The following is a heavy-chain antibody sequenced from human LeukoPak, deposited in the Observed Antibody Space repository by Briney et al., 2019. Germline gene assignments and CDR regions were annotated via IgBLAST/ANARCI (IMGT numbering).Heavy chain of an antibody. CDR1: GYIFTDYY. Sequence: GASVKVSCKASGYIFTDYYMHWVRQAPGQELGWMGRINPNSGGTNYAQKFQGRVTMTRDTSISTAYMELSRLRSDDTAVYYCARGGQADAFDIWGQGTMVTVSS. CDR2: INPNSGGT. D-gene: IGHD3-16*01. CDR3: ARGGQADAFDI. V-gene: IGHV1-2*06. J-gene: IGHJ3*02.